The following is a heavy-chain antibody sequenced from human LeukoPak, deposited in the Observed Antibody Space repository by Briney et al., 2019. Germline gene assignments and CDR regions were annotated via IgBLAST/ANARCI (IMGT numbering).Heavy chain of an antibody. CDR3: ARGGTGITGTSGNFDY. D-gene: IGHD1/OR15-1a*01. V-gene: IGHV4-61*02. Sequence: PSQTLSLTCTVSGGSISSGSYYRSWIRQPAGKGLEWIGRIYTSGSTNYNPSLKSRVTISVDTSKNQFSLKLSSVTAADTAVYYCARGGTGITGTSGNFDYWGQGTLVTVSS. CDR1: GGSISSGSYY. J-gene: IGHJ4*02. CDR2: IYTSGST.